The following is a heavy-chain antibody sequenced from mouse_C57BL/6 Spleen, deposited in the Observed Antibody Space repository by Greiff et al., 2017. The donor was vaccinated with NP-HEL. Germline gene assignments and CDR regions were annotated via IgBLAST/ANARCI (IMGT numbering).Heavy chain of an antibody. CDR2: IDPEDGET. Sequence: VQLQQSGAELVKPGASVKLSCTASGFNIKDYYMHWVKQRTEQGLEWIGRIDPEDGETKYAPNFQGKATITADTSSNNAYLPLSGLISEDTAGYYCARWGVVNFGYWGQGTTLTVSS. D-gene: IGHD1-1*01. CDR3: ARWGVVNFGY. V-gene: IGHV14-2*01. CDR1: GFNIKDYY. J-gene: IGHJ2*01.